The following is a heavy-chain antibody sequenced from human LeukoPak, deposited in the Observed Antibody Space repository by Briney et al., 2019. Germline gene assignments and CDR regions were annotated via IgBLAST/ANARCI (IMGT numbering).Heavy chain of an antibody. J-gene: IGHJ4*02. Sequence: SETLSLTCTVSGGSISSYYWSWIRQPPGKGLEWIGYIYYSGSTNYNPPLKSRVTISVDTSKNQFSLKLSSVTAADTAVYYCARAPWELQFYFDYWGQGTLVTVSS. D-gene: IGHD1-26*01. V-gene: IGHV4-59*01. CDR3: ARAPWELQFYFDY. CDR2: IYYSGST. CDR1: GGSISSYY.